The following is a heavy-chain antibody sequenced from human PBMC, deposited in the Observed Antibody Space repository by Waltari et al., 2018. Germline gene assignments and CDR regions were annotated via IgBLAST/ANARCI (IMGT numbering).Heavy chain of an antibody. J-gene: IGHJ4*02. D-gene: IGHD3-10*01. V-gene: IGHV3-30*03. CDR3: AMGYGSGSYDY. CDR2: ISFDGSDK. Sequence: SCAVSGFPFSTYAVHWVRQAPGKGLEWVAVISFDGSDKFYADSVKGRFTISRDNSKNTLYLQMNSLRAEDTAVYYCAMGYGSGSYDYWGQGSLVTVSS. CDR1: GFPFSTYA.